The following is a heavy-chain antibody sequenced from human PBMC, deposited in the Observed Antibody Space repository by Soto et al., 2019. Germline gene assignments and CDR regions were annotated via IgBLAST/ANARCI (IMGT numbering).Heavy chain of an antibody. V-gene: IGHV1-2*04. J-gene: IGHJ3*02. D-gene: IGHD3-22*01. CDR2: INPNSGGT. CDR1: GGTFSTYT. CDR3: AREVVVNAFDI. Sequence: ASVKVSCKASGGTFSTYTITWVRQAPGQGLEWMGWINPNSGGTNYAQKFQGWVTMTRDTSISTAYMELSRLRSDDTAVYYCAREVVVNAFDIWGQGTMVTVSS.